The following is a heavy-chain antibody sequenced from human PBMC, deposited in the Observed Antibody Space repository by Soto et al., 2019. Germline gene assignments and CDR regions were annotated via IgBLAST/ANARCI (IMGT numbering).Heavy chain of an antibody. V-gene: IGHV3-30*03. D-gene: IGHD6-19*01. CDR2: LSYEGSEE. CDR1: GFNFGVFG. J-gene: IGHJ4*02. CDR3: ALTRRSALLEVAGPGFEY. Sequence: GGSLRLSCAASGFNFGVFGMHWVRQAPGKGLEWLSVLSYEGSEEYYADSVRGRFTISRDNSKNTLFLQMDSLRVDDTGVYYCALTRRSALLEVAGPGFEYWGQGTLVTVSS.